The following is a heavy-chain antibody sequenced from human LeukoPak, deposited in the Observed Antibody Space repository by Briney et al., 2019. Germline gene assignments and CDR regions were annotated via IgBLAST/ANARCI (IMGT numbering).Heavy chain of an antibody. Sequence: PGGSLRLSCAASGFTFSSHWMHSVRQAPGEGLVWVARLDTGGRTTTYADSVRGRFTISRDNAKDTLYLQMNSLRAEDTAVYYCASGLLMAGGTLDHWGRGTLVTVSS. CDR2: LDTGGRTT. D-gene: IGHD6-19*01. J-gene: IGHJ4*02. V-gene: IGHV3-74*01. CDR1: GFTFSSHW. CDR3: ASGLLMAGGTLDH.